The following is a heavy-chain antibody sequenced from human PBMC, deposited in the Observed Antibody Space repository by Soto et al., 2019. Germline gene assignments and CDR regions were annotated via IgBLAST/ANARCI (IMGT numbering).Heavy chain of an antibody. CDR1: GYIFTSYG. J-gene: IGHJ4*02. Sequence: QVQLVQSGGDVKKPGASVRVSCRASGYIFTSYGVSWVRQAPGQGLEWMGWINGHSGNIHYAQNFQGRLTMTRDTSTNTVDMELRSLRSDDTAMYYCARDSSTGLFDYWGQGTLVTVSS. CDR3: ARDSSTGLFDY. CDR2: INGHSGNI. D-gene: IGHD4-17*01. V-gene: IGHV1-18*04.